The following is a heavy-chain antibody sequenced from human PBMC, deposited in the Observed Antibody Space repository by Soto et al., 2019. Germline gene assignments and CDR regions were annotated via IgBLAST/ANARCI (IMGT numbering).Heavy chain of an antibody. J-gene: IGHJ4*02. Sequence: QVQLVQSGAEVKKPGASVKVSCKTSGYTFTGYYIHWVRQAPGQGLEWMALINPNSGDTNYGHKFQDSVTLTRDTSINTAYMEVTSLRFDDTAVYYCAVAGGPFEYWGQGTLVTVSS. CDR3: AVAGGPFEY. D-gene: IGHD6-19*01. V-gene: IGHV1-2*02. CDR2: INPNSGDT. CDR1: GYTFTGYY.